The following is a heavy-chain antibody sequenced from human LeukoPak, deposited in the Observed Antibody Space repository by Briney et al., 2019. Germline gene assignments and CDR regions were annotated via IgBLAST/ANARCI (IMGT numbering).Heavy chain of an antibody. V-gene: IGHV3-21*01. J-gene: IGHJ3*01. CDR3: ARDSGVGACLFCSAFDL. CDR2: ISSSSSYI. D-gene: IGHD1-26*01. CDR1: GFTFSRYS. Sequence: GGSLRLSCAASGFTFSRYSVNWVRQAPGKGLEWVSSISSSSSYIHYADSVKGRFTISRDNAKNSLYLQMNSLRAEDTAVYYCARDSGVGACLFCSAFDLWGQGTMVTVSS.